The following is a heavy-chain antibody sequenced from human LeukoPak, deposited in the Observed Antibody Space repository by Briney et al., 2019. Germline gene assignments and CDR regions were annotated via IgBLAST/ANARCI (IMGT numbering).Heavy chain of an antibody. Sequence: GGSLRLSCAASGFTFSSYAMHWVRQAPGKGLEWVAVISYDGSNKYYADSVKGRFTISRDNSKNTLYLQMNSLRAGDTAVYYCARDGMVAAAGFYFDYWGQGTLVTVSS. D-gene: IGHD6-13*01. CDR3: ARDGMVAAAGFYFDY. CDR1: GFTFSSYA. V-gene: IGHV3-30-3*01. J-gene: IGHJ4*02. CDR2: ISYDGSNK.